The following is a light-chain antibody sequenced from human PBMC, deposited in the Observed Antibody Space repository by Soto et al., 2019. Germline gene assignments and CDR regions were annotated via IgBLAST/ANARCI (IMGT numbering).Light chain of an antibody. CDR2: KAS. CDR1: QSISSW. J-gene: IGKJ4*01. CDR3: QQTYSPLLT. Sequence: DIQMTQSPSTLSASVGDRVTITCRASQSISSWLAWYQQKPGKAPKLLIYKASSLQSGVPSRFSGSGSGTDFTLTINSLQPEDFATYYCQQTYSPLLTFGGGTKVDIK. V-gene: IGKV1-5*03.